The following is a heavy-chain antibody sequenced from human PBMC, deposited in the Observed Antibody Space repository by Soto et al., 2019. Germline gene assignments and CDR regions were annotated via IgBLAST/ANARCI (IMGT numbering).Heavy chain of an antibody. Sequence: GGSLRLSCAASGFTFRSYSMSWVRQAPGKGLEWSSAISGSGGSTYHADSVKGRFAISRDNSKNTLYLQMNSLRAEDTAVYYCAKRGGGYCSSTSCWGAFDIWGQGTLVTVSS. CDR3: AKRGGGYCSSTSCWGAFDI. J-gene: IGHJ3*02. CDR1: GFTFRSYS. V-gene: IGHV3-23*01. CDR2: ISGSGGST. D-gene: IGHD2-2*01.